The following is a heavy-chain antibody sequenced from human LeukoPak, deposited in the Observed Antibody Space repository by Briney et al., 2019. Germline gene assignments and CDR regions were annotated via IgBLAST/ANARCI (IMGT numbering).Heavy chain of an antibody. CDR1: GFTFSSYG. Sequence: SGGSLKLSCAASGFTFSSYGMHWVRQAPGKGLEWVAFIRYDGSNKYYADSVKGRFTISRDNSKNTLYLQMNSLRAEDTAVYYCAKDQGYYYDSSGESTDDAFDIWGQGTMVTVSS. CDR2: IRYDGSNK. V-gene: IGHV3-30*02. D-gene: IGHD3-22*01. J-gene: IGHJ3*02. CDR3: AKDQGYYYDSSGESTDDAFDI.